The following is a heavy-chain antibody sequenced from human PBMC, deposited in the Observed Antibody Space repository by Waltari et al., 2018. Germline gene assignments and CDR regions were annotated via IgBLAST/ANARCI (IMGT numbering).Heavy chain of an antibody. D-gene: IGHD2-15*01. J-gene: IGHJ6*03. Sequence: QVQLQESGPGLVKPSETLSLTCTVSGGSISSHYWSWIRQPPGKGLEWIGYIYYSGGTTNYPPPISRRITSSVASNNQHSPLQRCVAAADTAVEYCAARHAAAAPPLGYYYMDVWGKGTTVTVSS. CDR3: AARHAAAAPPLGYYYMDV. CDR1: GGSISSHY. CDR2: IYYSGGT. V-gene: IGHV4-59*11.